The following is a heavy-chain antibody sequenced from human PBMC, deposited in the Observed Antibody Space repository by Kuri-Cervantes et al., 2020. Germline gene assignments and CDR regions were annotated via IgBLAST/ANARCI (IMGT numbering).Heavy chain of an antibody. D-gene: IGHD2-15*01. V-gene: IGHV3-23*01. CDR3: TSFTPHGGY. Sequence: GESLKISCAASGFTFSSYAMSWVRQAPGKGLEWVSAISGSGGSTYYADSVKGRFTISRDNSKNTLYLQMNSLKTEDTAVYYCTSFTPHGGYWGQGTLVTVSS. J-gene: IGHJ4*02. CDR2: ISGSGGST. CDR1: GFTFSSYA.